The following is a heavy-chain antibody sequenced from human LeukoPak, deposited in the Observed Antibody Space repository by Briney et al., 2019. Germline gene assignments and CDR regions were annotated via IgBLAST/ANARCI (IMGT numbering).Heavy chain of an antibody. Sequence: ASVEVSCKASGYTFTGYYMHWVRQAPGQGLEWMGRINPNSGGTNYAQKFQGRVTMTRDTSISTAYMELSRLRSDDTAVYYCARVGLFLEWLPSYYYYGMDVWGQGTTVAVSS. V-gene: IGHV1-2*06. CDR3: ARVGLFLEWLPSYYYYGMDV. CDR1: GYTFTGYY. D-gene: IGHD3-3*01. CDR2: INPNSGGT. J-gene: IGHJ6*02.